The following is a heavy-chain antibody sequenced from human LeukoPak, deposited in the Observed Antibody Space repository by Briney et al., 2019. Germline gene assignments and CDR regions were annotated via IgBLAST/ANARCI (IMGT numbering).Heavy chain of an antibody. J-gene: IGHJ4*02. Sequence: ASVKVSCKTSGYNFASYTMHWLRQAPGQSPEWMGSINGDNGNTKYSEKFQGRVTFTRDTSASSAYMELSRLRSEDTAVYYCARSFSGTYHYWGQGTLVHVSS. CDR3: ARSFSGTYHY. CDR2: INGDNGNT. V-gene: IGHV1-3*01. CDR1: GYNFASYT. D-gene: IGHD3-10*01.